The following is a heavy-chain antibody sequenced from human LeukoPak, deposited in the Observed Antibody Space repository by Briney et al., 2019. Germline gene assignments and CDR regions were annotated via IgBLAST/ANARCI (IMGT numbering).Heavy chain of an antibody. Sequence: GGSLRLSCAASGFTFSSYGMHWVRQAPGKGLEWVAVIWNDGSNKYYADSVKGRFTISRDNSKNTLYLQMNSLRAEDTAVYYCASSGPLFGPDRNYYYGMDVWGKGTTVTVSS. D-gene: IGHD3-10*02. V-gene: IGHV3-33*01. CDR2: IWNDGSNK. CDR3: ASSGPLFGPDRNYYYGMDV. CDR1: GFTFSSYG. J-gene: IGHJ6*04.